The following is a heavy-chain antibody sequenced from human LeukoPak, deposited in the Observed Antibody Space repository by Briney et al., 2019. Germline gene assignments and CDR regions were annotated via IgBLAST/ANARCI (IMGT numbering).Heavy chain of an antibody. CDR3: AREGRVVVVPAAVYYYYYYMDV. D-gene: IGHD2-2*01. CDR2: IYTSGST. V-gene: IGHV4-61*02. J-gene: IGHJ6*03. CDR1: GGSISSGSYY. Sequence: SETLSLTCTVSGGSISSGSYYWSWIRQPAGKGLEWIGRIYTSGSTNYNPSLKSRVTISVDTSKNQFSLKLSSVTAADTAVYYCAREGRVVVVPAAVYYYYYYMDVWGKGTTVTVSS.